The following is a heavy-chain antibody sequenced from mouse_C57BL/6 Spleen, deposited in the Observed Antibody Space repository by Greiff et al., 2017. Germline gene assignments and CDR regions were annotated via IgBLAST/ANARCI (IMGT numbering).Heavy chain of an antibody. J-gene: IGHJ2*01. CDR1: GYTFTSYW. Sequence: QVQLQQPGAELVKPGASVKLSCKASGYTFTSYWMHWVKQRPGRGLEWIGRIEPNSGGTKYNEKFKSKATLTVDKPSSTAYMQLSSLTSEDSAVYDCARSWDVKDFDYWGQGTTLTVSS. D-gene: IGHD4-1*01. CDR2: IEPNSGGT. CDR3: ARSWDVKDFDY. V-gene: IGHV1-72*01.